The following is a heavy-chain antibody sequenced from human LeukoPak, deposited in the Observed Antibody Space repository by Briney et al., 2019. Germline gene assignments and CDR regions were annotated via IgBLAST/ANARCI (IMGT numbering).Heavy chain of an antibody. CDR3: AKGYCSGGSCYSNWFDP. V-gene: IGHV3-33*06. D-gene: IGHD2-15*01. Sequence: GSLRLSCAASGFTFSSHVMHWVRQAPGKGLEWVAVIWYDGSNKYYADSVKGRFTISRDNSKNTLYLQMNSLRAEDTAVYYCAKGYCSGGSCYSNWFDPWGQGTLVTVSS. J-gene: IGHJ5*02. CDR1: GFTFSSHV. CDR2: IWYDGSNK.